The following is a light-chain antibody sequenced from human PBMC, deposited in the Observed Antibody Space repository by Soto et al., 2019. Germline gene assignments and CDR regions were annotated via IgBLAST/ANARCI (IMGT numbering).Light chain of an antibody. CDR2: KAS. CDR3: QQYNSYPTT. Sequence: DIQMTQSPDTLSSSPGDRVTLTCRASQSISSRLAWYQQQTAKAPNLLIYKASSLASGVTSRFSGSGSGTEFTLTISSLQPDDFATYYCQQYNSYPTTFGQGTKVEIK. V-gene: IGKV1-5*03. CDR1: QSISSR. J-gene: IGKJ1*01.